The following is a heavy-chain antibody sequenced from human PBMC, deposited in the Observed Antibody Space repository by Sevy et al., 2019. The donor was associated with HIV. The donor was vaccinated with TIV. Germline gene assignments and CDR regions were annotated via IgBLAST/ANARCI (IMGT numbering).Heavy chain of an antibody. CDR3: ASDYF. CDR1: GFSFAWYW. V-gene: IGHV3-7*01. Sequence: GGSLRLSCAASGFSFAWYWMSWVRQTPEKGLEWVANINQDGSEKNYVDSVKGRFTISRDNAKNSLYLRMNSLRVEDTAMYYCASDYFWGQGSLVTVSS. D-gene: IGHD3-10*01. CDR2: INQDGSEK. J-gene: IGHJ4*02.